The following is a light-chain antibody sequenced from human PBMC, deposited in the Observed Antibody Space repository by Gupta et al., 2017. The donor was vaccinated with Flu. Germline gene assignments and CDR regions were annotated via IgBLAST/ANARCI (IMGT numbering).Light chain of an antibody. Sequence: QSALTQPAPVSGSPGQSITISCTGTSSDVGGYNYVSWYQQHPGKAPKLMIYEVSNRPPGVSNRFSGSKSGNTASLTSSGLQAEDEADYYCSSYTSSSAYVFGTGTKVTVL. CDR3: SSYTSSSAYV. J-gene: IGLJ1*01. V-gene: IGLV2-14*01. CDR1: SSDVGGYNY. CDR2: EVS.